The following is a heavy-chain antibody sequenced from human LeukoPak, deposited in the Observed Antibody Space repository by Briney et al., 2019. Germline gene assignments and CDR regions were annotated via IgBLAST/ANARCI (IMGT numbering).Heavy chain of an antibody. J-gene: IGHJ4*02. CDR1: GGSISSYY. CDR2: IYYSGST. CDR3: ARLNPLNYDSSGYYAFDY. D-gene: IGHD3-22*01. V-gene: IGHV4-59*08. Sequence: SETLSLTCTVSGGSISSYYWSWIRQPPGKGLEWIGYIYYSGSTNYNPSLKSRVTISVDTSKSQFSLKLSSVTAADTAVYYCARLNPLNYDSSGYYAFDYWGQGTLVTVSS.